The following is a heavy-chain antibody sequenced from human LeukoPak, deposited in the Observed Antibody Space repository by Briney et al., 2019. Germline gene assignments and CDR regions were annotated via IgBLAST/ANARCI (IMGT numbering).Heavy chain of an antibody. J-gene: IGHJ4*02. CDR1: GGSISSGSYY. CDR2: IYTSGST. V-gene: IGHV4-61*02. D-gene: IGHD5-12*01. Sequence: SETLSLTCTVSGGSISSGSYYWSWIRQPAGKGLEWIGRIYTSGSTNYNPSLKSRVTISLDTSKNQFSLKLTSVTAADTAVYYCARLGGYSGYDLDYWGQGTLVTFSS. CDR3: ARLGGYSGYDLDY.